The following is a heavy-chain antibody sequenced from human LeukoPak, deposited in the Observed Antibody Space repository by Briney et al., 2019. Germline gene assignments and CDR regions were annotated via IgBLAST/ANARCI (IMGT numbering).Heavy chain of an antibody. CDR2: IYTSVGT. J-gene: IGHJ5*02. Sequence: PSETLSLTCTVSGASIDYYYWTWIREPPGKGLEWIGYIYTSVGTNYNPSLKSRVIISVDSSKNQVSLKLSSVTAADTAVYYCARKLEGWFDPWGQGTLVTVSS. CDR1: GASIDYYY. D-gene: IGHD1-1*01. CDR3: ARKLEGWFDP. V-gene: IGHV4-4*09.